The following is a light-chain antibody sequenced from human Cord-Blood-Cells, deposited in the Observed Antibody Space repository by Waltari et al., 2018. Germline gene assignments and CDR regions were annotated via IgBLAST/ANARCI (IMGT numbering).Light chain of an antibody. CDR3: QQSYSTPYT. CDR1: QSISSS. CDR2: AAS. Sequence: DIQMTQSPFSLSASVGDRVTITCRASQSISSSLNWYQQKQGKAPKLLIYAASSLQSGVPSRFSGSGSGTDFTLTISSLQPEDFATYYCQQSYSTPYTFGQGTKLEIK. J-gene: IGKJ2*01. V-gene: IGKV1-39*01.